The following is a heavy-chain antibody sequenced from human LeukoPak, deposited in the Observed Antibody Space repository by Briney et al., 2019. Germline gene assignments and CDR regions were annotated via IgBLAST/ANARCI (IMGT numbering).Heavy chain of an antibody. D-gene: IGHD3-10*01. Sequence: GGSLRLSCAASGFPFSNAWMSWVRQAPGKGLGWVGRIKSKTDGGKTDYAAPVQGRFSISRDDSENTLYLQMNGLNTEDTAVYYCSTVSPHYGLGTTSPDSWGQGTLVVVSS. J-gene: IGHJ4*02. CDR2: IKSKTDGGKT. CDR3: STVSPHYGLGTTSPDS. CDR1: GFPFSNAW. V-gene: IGHV3-15*01.